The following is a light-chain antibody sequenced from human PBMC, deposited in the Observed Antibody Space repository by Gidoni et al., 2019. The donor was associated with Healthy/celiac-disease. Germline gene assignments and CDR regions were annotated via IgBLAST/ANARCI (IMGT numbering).Light chain of an antibody. CDR2: DVS. CDR1: SSDVGGYND. Sequence: QSALTQPASVSGSPGQSITISCTGTSSDVGGYNDVSWYQQHPGKAPKLMIYDVSNRPPGVSNRFSGSKSGNTASLTISGLQAEDEADYYCSSYTSSSTLEVFGGGTKLTVL. J-gene: IGLJ2*01. V-gene: IGLV2-14*01. CDR3: SSYTSSSTLEV.